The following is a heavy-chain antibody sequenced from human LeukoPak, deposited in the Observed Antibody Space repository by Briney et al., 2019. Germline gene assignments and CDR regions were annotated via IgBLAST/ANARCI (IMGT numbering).Heavy chain of an antibody. CDR3: ARVLGYSSSSYYYYYYYYMDV. CDR2: IYSGGNT. Sequence: PGGSLRLSCAASGFTVGYNYMNWVRQAPGKGLEWVSAIYSGGNTYYADSVKGRFTISRDNSKNTLYLQMNSLRVEDTAVYYCARVLGYSSSSYYYYYYYYMDVWGKGTTVTVSS. J-gene: IGHJ6*03. D-gene: IGHD6-6*01. V-gene: IGHV3-53*01. CDR1: GFTVGYNY.